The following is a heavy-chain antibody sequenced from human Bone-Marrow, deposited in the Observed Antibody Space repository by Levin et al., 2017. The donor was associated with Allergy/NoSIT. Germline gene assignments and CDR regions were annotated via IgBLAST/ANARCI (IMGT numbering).Heavy chain of an antibody. J-gene: IGHJ4*02. Sequence: ESLKISCTVSGGSTNSYFWNWIRQSPGKGLEWIGYINYLGSTNYNPSLQSRVSILRGTSKNQFSLKLSSVTAADTAVYFCAKETDSTGYYGFDSWGQGTLVTVSS. CDR1: GGSTNSYF. CDR3: AKETDSTGYYGFDS. V-gene: IGHV4-59*01. D-gene: IGHD3-22*01. CDR2: INYLGST.